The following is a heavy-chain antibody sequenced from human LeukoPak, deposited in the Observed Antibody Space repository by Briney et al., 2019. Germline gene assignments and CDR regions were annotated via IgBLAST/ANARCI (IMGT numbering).Heavy chain of an antibody. CDR3: ARPAQRVVPAAIAGAFDI. V-gene: IGHV4-34*01. CDR2: INHSGST. CDR1: GGSFSGYY. J-gene: IGHJ3*02. Sequence: KPSETLSLTCAVYGGSFSGYYWSWIRQPPGKGLEWIGEINHSGSTNYNPSLKSRVTISVDTSKNQFSLKLSSVTAADTAVYYCARPAQRVVPAAIAGAFDIWGQGTMVTVSS. D-gene: IGHD2-2*02.